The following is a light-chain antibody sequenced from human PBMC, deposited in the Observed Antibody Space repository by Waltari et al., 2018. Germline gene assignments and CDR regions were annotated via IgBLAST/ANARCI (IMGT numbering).Light chain of an antibody. V-gene: IGKV3-11*01. Sequence: EIVLTQSPATLSLSPGERATLSCRPSQSFGRYLAWYQQKPGQAPRLLIYDASDRATGIPARFSATGSGTEFTLTISSLEAEDFAVYYCHQRSNWPPMHTFGQGTKLEIK. CDR2: DAS. CDR1: QSFGRY. CDR3: HQRSNWPPMHT. J-gene: IGKJ2*01.